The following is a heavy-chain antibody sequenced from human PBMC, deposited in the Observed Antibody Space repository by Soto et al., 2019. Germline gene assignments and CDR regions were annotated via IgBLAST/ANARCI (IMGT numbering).Heavy chain of an antibody. D-gene: IGHD2-15*01. CDR1: GFSFTDFY. Sequence: QVQLVESGGGLVKPGGSLRLSCAASGFSFTDFYMNWIRQVPGKGLEWVALISTSTTYTKYADSVKGRFTISRDNAKNSLYLQMSSLIAEDTAVYYCARDRGAYCSGGKCDSGAFFDYWGRGTLVNVSS. J-gene: IGHJ4*02. CDR2: ISTSTTYT. CDR3: ARDRGAYCSGGKCDSGAFFDY. V-gene: IGHV3-11*05.